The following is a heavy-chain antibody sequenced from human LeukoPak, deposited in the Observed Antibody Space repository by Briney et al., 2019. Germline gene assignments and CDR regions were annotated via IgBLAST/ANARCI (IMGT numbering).Heavy chain of an antibody. CDR3: ARDFGSEQWLVDVAFDI. V-gene: IGHV1-18*01. J-gene: IGHJ3*02. CDR1: GYTFTSYG. Sequence: ASVTVSCKASGYTFTSYGISWVRQAPGQGLEWMGWISAYNGNTNYAQKLQGRVTMTTDTSTSTAYMELRSLRSDDTAVYYCARDFGSEQWLVDVAFDIWGQGTMVTVSS. D-gene: IGHD6-19*01. CDR2: ISAYNGNT.